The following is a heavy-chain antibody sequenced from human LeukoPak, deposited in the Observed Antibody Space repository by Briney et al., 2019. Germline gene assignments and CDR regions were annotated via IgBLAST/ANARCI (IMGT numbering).Heavy chain of an antibody. CDR2: VSYDGSYK. D-gene: IGHD2-15*01. V-gene: IGHV3-30*04. CDR3: AKGVYCSGGYCYSAFGY. J-gene: IGHJ4*02. CDR1: GFTVSSNS. Sequence: GGSLRLSCTVSGFTVSSNSMSWVRQAPGKGLEWVAVVSYDGSYKYYADSVKGRFTISRDNSKNTLYLQMNSLRAEDTAVYYCAKGVYCSGGYCYSAFGYWGQGTLVTVSS.